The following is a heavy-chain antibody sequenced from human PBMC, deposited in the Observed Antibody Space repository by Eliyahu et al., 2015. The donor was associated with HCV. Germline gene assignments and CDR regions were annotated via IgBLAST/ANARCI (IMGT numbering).Heavy chain of an antibody. J-gene: IGHJ5*02. CDR2: INPSGGST. CDR3: ARGTPRAAGLNHNWFDP. D-gene: IGHD6-25*01. V-gene: IGHV1-46*03. CDR1: GYTFTSYY. Sequence: QVQLVQSGAEVKKPGASVKVSCKASGYTFTSYYMHWVRQAPGQGLEWMGIINPSGGSTSYAQKFQGRVTMTRDTSTSTVYMELSSLRSEDTAVYYCARGTPRAAGLNHNWFDPWGQGTLVTVSS.